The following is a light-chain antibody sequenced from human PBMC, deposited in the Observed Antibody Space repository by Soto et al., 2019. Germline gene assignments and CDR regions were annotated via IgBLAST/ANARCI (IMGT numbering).Light chain of an antibody. Sequence: DIQITQSPSSLSASVGDRFTITCRASQSISNYLNWYQQKPGTAPKLLIYTASSLQSGVPSRFSGSGSGTDFTLTISSLQPEDFATYYCQKSHSTPLNFGGGTKVDIK. CDR2: TAS. J-gene: IGKJ4*01. V-gene: IGKV1-39*01. CDR3: QKSHSTPLN. CDR1: QSISNY.